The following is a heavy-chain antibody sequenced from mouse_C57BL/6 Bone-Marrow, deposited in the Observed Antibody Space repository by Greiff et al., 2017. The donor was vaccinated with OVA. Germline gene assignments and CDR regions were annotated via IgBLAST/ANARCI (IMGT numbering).Heavy chain of an antibody. D-gene: IGHD1-1*01. Sequence: VQLQESGPGLVQPSQSLSITCTVSGFSLTSYGVHWVRQSPGKGLEWLGVIWSGGSTDYNAAFISRLSISKDNSNSQVFFKMNSLQADDTAIYYCAREDTTVVEGYFDVWGTGTTVTVSS. CDR1: GFSLTSYG. V-gene: IGHV2-2*01. J-gene: IGHJ1*03. CDR2: IWSGGST. CDR3: AREDTTVVEGYFDV.